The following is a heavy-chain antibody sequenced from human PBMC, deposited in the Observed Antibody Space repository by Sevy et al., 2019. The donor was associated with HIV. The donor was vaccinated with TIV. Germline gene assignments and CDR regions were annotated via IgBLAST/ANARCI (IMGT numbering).Heavy chain of an antibody. CDR2: IYFRGST. J-gene: IGHJ4*02. CDR1: GGSIARSSYD. V-gene: IGHV4-39*01. D-gene: IGHD3-10*01. Sequence: SETLSLTCTVSGGSIARSSYDWGWIRQSPGKGLEGIGSIYFRGSTSYATSLRSRVTISVDTSKNQVSLKMRSVTATDTAFYYCARHGGLVDRGFDFWGQGALVTVSS. CDR3: ARHGGLVDRGFDF.